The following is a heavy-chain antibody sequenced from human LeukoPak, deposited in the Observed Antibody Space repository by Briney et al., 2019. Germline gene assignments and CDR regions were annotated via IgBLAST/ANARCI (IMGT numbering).Heavy chain of an antibody. CDR3: ARYTVARRYFDY. D-gene: IGHD6-19*01. V-gene: IGHV4-61*02. CDR1: GGSISSDTYY. Sequence: SQTLSLTCTPSGGSISSDTYYWTWIRQPAGKGLEWIGRIYTSGSTNYNPSLKSRVTISVDTSKNQFSLKLGSVTAADTAVYYCARYTVARRYFDYWGQGTLVTVSS. J-gene: IGHJ4*02. CDR2: IYTSGST.